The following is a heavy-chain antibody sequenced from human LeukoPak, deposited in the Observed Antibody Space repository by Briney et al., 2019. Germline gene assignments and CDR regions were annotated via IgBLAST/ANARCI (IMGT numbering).Heavy chain of an antibody. Sequence: TGGSLRLSCAASGFTFSSYRMNWVRQAPGKGLEWVSYISSSSSTIYYADSVKGRFTISRDNAKNSLYLQMNSLRAEDTAVYYCARERGVRYFDWLFDAFDIWGQGTMVTVSS. CDR3: ARERGVRYFDWLFDAFDI. V-gene: IGHV3-48*01. D-gene: IGHD3-9*01. CDR1: GFTFSSYR. J-gene: IGHJ3*02. CDR2: ISSSSSTI.